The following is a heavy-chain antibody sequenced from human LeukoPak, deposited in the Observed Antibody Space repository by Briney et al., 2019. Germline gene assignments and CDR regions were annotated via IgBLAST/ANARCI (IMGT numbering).Heavy chain of an antibody. D-gene: IGHD1-26*01. CDR2: INHSGST. J-gene: IGHJ4*02. Sequence: SETLSLTCAVYGGSFSGYYWSWIRQPPGKGLEWIGEINHSGSTNYNPSLKSRVTISVDTSKNQFSLKLSSVTAADTAVYYCAREVLVGAHFDYWGQGTLVTVSS. CDR3: AREVLVGAHFDY. V-gene: IGHV4-34*01. CDR1: GGSFSGYY.